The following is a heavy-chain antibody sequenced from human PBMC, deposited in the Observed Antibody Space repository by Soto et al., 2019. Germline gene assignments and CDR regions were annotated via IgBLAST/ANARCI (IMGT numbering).Heavy chain of an antibody. CDR3: ARAVRGYSYGLDY. J-gene: IGHJ4*02. D-gene: IGHD5-18*01. CDR2: IYYSGST. Sequence: SETLSLTCSVSGGSISSYYWSWIRQPPGKGLEWIGYIYYSGSTNYNPSLKSRVTISVDTSKNQFSLKLSSVTAADTAVYYCARAVRGYSYGLDYWGQGTLVTVSS. V-gene: IGHV4-59*01. CDR1: GGSISSYY.